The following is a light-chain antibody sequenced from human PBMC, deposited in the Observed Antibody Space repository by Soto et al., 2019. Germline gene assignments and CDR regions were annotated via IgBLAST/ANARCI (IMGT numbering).Light chain of an antibody. CDR1: QSVSSTY. Sequence: EIVLTQSPGTLSLSPGERATLSCRASQSVSSTYLIWYQQKPGQAPRLLIYGASSRATGVPDRFSGGGSGTDFTLTISRLEPEDFAVYYCQQYSDSPPTFGQGTKVDIK. V-gene: IGKV3-20*01. J-gene: IGKJ1*01. CDR3: QQYSDSPPT. CDR2: GAS.